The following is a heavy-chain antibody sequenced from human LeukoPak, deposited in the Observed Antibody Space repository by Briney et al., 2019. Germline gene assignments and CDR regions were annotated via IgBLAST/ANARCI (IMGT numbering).Heavy chain of an antibody. Sequence: SETLSLTCTVSGGSISSYYWSWIRKPPGKGLEWIGYIYYSGSTNYNPSLKSRVTISVDTSKNQFSLKLSSVTAADTAVYYCARDQAGLFDYWGQGTLVTVSS. CDR3: ARDQAGLFDY. CDR2: IYYSGST. V-gene: IGHV4-59*01. J-gene: IGHJ4*02. CDR1: GGSISSYY.